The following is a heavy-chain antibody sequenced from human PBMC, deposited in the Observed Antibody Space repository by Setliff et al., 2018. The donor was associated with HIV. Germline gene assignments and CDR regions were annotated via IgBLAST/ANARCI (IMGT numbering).Heavy chain of an antibody. CDR1: GGSISSGGYY. V-gene: IGHV4-31*03. CDR3: VRERRRSPLSYGLDV. Sequence: SETLSLTFTVSGGSISSGGYYWNWIRQYPVKGLEWIGHIYYNGRTLFNPALGTRLNMSVDTSENQFSLHLNSVTAADTAVYYCVRERRRSPLSYGLDVWGQGTTVTVSS. CDR2: IYYNGRT. J-gene: IGHJ6*02.